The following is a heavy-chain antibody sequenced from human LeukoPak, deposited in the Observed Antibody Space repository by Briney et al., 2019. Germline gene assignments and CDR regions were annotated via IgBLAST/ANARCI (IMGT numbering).Heavy chain of an antibody. CDR3: ARDKGFGELAGYMDV. CDR1: GFTFGDYY. Sequence: PGGSLRLSCAASGFTFGDYYMSWIRQAPGKGLEWVSYISSSGSTIYYADSVKGRFTISRDNAKNSLYLQMNSLRAEDTAVYYCARDKGFGELAGYMDVWGKGTTVTVSS. J-gene: IGHJ6*03. V-gene: IGHV3-11*04. CDR2: ISSSGSTI. D-gene: IGHD3-10*01.